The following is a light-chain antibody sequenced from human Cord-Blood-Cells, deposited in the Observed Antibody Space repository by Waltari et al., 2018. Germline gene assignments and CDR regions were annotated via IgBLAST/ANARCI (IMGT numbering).Light chain of an antibody. Sequence: QPVLTQPPSASASLGASVTLTCTLSSGYSNYKVYWYKQRQGKGPRFVMRVGTGGIVGSKGDGIPDRFSVLGSCLNRYLTIKNIQEEDESDYHCGADHGSGSNFVYVFGTGTKVTVL. J-gene: IGLJ1*01. CDR1: SGYSNYK. CDR3: GADHGSGSNFVYV. CDR2: VGTGGIVG. V-gene: IGLV9-49*01.